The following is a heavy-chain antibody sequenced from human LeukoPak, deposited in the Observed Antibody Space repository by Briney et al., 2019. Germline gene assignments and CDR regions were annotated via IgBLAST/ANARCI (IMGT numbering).Heavy chain of an antibody. Sequence: GGSLRLSCAASGFTFSNYVMSWGRQAPGKGLEWVSYISSSGSTIYYAEFVKGRFTISRDNAKNSLYLQMNSLRAEDTAVYYCARKGGYGLDFDYWGQGTLVTVSS. CDR1: GFTFSNYV. CDR2: ISSSGSTI. V-gene: IGHV3-48*03. D-gene: IGHD5-18*01. CDR3: ARKGGYGLDFDY. J-gene: IGHJ4*02.